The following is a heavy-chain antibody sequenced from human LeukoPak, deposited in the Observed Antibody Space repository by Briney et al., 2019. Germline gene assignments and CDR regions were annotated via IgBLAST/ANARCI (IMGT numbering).Heavy chain of an antibody. J-gene: IGHJ4*03. V-gene: IGHV3-66*02. D-gene: IGHD3-10*01. CDR1: GFTVSSNY. CDR3: ARETMVRGVTRGYYFDY. Sequence: PGGSLRLSCAASGFTVSSNYMSWVRQAPGKGLEWVSVIYSGGSTYYADSVKGRFTISRDNSKNTLYLQMNSLRAEDTAVYYCARETMVRGVTRGYYFDYWGQGTTVTVSS. CDR2: IYSGGST.